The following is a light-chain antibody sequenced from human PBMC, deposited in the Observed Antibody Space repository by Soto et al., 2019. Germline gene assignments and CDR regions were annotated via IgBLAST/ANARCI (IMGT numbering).Light chain of an antibody. CDR2: GAS. CDR3: QQYGSTGT. V-gene: IGKV3-20*01. Sequence: ETGLTQSPGTLSLSPGERATLSCRASESVTDNYLAWYQHKPGQAPRLLIYGASSRATGIPDRFSGSGSGTDFTLTISRLEPEDFAVYYCQQYGSTGTFGQGTKV. CDR1: ESVTDNY. J-gene: IGKJ1*01.